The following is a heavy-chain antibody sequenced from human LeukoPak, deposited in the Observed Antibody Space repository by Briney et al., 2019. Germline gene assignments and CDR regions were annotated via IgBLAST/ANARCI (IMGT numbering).Heavy chain of an antibody. V-gene: IGHV3-23*01. Sequence: GGSLRLSCAASGFTFSSYAMSWVRQAPGKGLEWVSAISGSGGSTYYADSVKGRFTISRDNSKNTLYLQMNSLRAEDTAVYYWAKPRGAIVVVTAIDYWGRGPLVTVPS. CDR2: ISGSGGST. CDR1: GFTFSSYA. J-gene: IGHJ4*02. D-gene: IGHD2-21*02. CDR3: AKPRGAIVVVTAIDY.